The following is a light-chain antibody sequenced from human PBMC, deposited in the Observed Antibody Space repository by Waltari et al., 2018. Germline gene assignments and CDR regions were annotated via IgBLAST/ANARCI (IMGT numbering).Light chain of an antibody. CDR1: NYNIGSGP. CDR2: SND. Sequence: QSVLTQAPPVSGTPGQRVTISCSGTNYNIGSGPVNWYQQVPGMSPKLLIYSNDQRPSGVPGRFSGSKSGTSASLAISGLQSEDEADYYCATWDGRVNGVLFGGGTKVTVL. CDR3: ATWDGRVNGVL. J-gene: IGLJ2*01. V-gene: IGLV1-44*01.